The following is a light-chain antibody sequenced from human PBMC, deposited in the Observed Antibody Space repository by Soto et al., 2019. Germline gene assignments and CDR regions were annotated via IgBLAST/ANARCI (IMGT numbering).Light chain of an antibody. J-gene: IGLJ2*01. CDR1: SSDVGSYNL. CDR3: CSYAGSTSLV. V-gene: IGLV2-23*01. CDR2: EGN. Sequence: QSALTQPASVSGSPGQSITISCTGTSSDVGSYNLVSWYQQHPGKAPKLMIYEGNKRPSGVSNRFSGSKSGNTASLTISGLQAGDEADYYCCSYAGSTSLVFGGGTKLTVL.